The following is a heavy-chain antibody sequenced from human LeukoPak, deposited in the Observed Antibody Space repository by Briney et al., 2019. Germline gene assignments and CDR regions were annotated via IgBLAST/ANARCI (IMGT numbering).Heavy chain of an antibody. D-gene: IGHD6-19*01. CDR1: GFTFDDYA. Sequence: QPGGSLRLSCAASGFTFDDYAMHWVRQAPGKGLEWVSGISWNSGSIGYADSVKGRFTISRDNAKNSLYLQMNSLRAEDTALYYCAKRIAVAKPYYLDYWGQGTLVTVFS. CDR3: AKRIAVAKPYYLDY. J-gene: IGHJ4*02. CDR2: ISWNSGSI. V-gene: IGHV3-9*01.